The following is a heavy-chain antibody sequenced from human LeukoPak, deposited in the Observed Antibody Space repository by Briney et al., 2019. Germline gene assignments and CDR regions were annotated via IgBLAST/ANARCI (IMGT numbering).Heavy chain of an antibody. CDR2: FKSGDTT. CDR1: GDSISSRTFY. D-gene: IGHD3-10*01. V-gene: IGHV4-39*01. CDR3: ARQRAWFGEWAFDN. Sequence: ASETLSLTCTVSGDSISSRTFYWGWIRQPPGRGLEWIGSFKSGDTTYYMSSLKSRVTLFVDTSRKQFSLELISVTAADTAVYYCARQRAWFGEWAFDNRGQGTLVTVSS. J-gene: IGHJ4*02.